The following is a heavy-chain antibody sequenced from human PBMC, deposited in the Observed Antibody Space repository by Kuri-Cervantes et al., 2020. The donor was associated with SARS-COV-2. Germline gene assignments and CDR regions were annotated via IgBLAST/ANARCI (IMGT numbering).Heavy chain of an antibody. V-gene: IGHV2-26*01. CDR2: IFSNDEK. Sequence: SGPTLAKPTETLTLTCTVSGFSLSNGRMGVIWIRQSPGKALECLAHIFSNDEKSYRPSLSSRLTVSKDTSKSQVVLTMTNMDPVDTATYYCAHELRWHQIDYWGQGTLGTVSS. J-gene: IGHJ4*02. D-gene: IGHD4-23*01. CDR3: AHELRWHQIDY. CDR1: GFSLSNGRMG.